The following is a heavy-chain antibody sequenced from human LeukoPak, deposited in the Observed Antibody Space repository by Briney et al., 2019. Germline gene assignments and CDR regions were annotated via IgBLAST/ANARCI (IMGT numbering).Heavy chain of an antibody. CDR2: ISGSGGST. D-gene: IGHD5-12*01. CDR3: AKEEWLRSRGY. J-gene: IGHJ4*02. Sequence: PGGSLRLSCAASGFSFSNYGMTWARQAPGKGLEWVSAISGSGGSTYYADSVKGRFTISRDNSENTLYLQMNSLRAEDTAVYYCAKEEWLRSRGYWGQGTLVTVSS. V-gene: IGHV3-23*01. CDR1: GFSFSNYG.